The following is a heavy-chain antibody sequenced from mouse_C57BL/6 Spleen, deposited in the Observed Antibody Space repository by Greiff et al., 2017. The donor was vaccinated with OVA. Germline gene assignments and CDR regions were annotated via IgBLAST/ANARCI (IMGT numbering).Heavy chain of an antibody. CDR1: GYTFTSYW. Sequence: VKLQQPGAELVKPGASVKLSCKASGYTFTSYWMHWVKQRPGQGLEWIGMIHPNSGSTNYNEKFKSKATLTVDKSSSTAYMQLSSLTSEDSAVYYCARTDYYSNPYWYFDVWGTGTTVTVSS. J-gene: IGHJ1*03. CDR3: ARTDYYSNPYWYFDV. D-gene: IGHD2-5*01. V-gene: IGHV1-64*01. CDR2: IHPNSGST.